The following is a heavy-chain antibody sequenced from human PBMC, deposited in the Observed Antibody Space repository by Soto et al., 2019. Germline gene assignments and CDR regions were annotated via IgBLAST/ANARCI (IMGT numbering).Heavy chain of an antibody. V-gene: IGHV1-69*08. D-gene: IGHD3-10*01. CDR2: IIPVLNAP. J-gene: IGHJ5*02. CDR3: ACHYASGRNDNLFDP. CDR1: GGTFNTYT. Sequence: QFQLVQSGAEVKKPGSSVKVSCKASGGTFNTYTISWVRQAPGQGLEWMGRIIPVLNAPNYAQTFQGRVTITADKSTSTVFMELTSLRYEDTAVYYCACHYASGRNDNLFDPWGQGTLVTVSS.